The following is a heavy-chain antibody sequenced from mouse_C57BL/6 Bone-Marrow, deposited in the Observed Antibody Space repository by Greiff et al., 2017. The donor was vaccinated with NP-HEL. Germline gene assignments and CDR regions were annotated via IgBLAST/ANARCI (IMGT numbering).Heavy chain of an antibody. J-gene: IGHJ1*03. D-gene: IGHD1-1*01. Sequence: VQLQQSGAELVKPGASVKLSCTASGFNIKDYYMHWVKQRTEQGLEWIGRIDPEDGETKYAPKFQGKATIPADTSSNTAYLQLSSLTSEDTAVYYCARNGIRTTVGNWYFDVWGTGTTVTVSS. CDR1: GFNIKDYY. CDR2: IDPEDGET. CDR3: ARNGIRTTVGNWYFDV. V-gene: IGHV14-2*01.